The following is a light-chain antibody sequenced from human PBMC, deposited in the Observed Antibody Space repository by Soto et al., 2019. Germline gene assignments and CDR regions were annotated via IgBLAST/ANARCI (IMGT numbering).Light chain of an antibody. Sequence: QSALTQPASVSGSPGKSITISCTGTIRDVGTYNLVSWYQHHPVKAPKLLIDEGSMRPSGVSNRFSGSKSGNTASLTISGLHAEDAADYYCCSYTGSSSVVFGGGTMPTVL. V-gene: IGLV2-23*01. CDR1: IRDVGTYNL. CDR3: CSYTGSSSVV. CDR2: EGS. J-gene: IGLJ2*01.